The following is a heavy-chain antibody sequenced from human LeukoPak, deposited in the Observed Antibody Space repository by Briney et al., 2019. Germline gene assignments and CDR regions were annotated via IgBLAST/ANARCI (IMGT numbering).Heavy chain of an antibody. Sequence: SGGSLRRVSAAAGFTFTNYWMQWVRQAAGMGLGWVSPLPPDHLDNIYAGSVKRRSTDSRDNAKNTVYLQMNTLRAEDTAVYYCVGTIAYRGSEYWGQGALVTVSS. J-gene: IGHJ4*02. D-gene: IGHD3-16*01. CDR3: VGTIAYRGSEY. CDR2: LPPDHLDN. V-gene: IGHV3-74*01. CDR1: GFTFTNYW.